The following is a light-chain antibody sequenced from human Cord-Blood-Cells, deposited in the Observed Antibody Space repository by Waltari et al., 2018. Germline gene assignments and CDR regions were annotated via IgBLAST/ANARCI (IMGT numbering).Light chain of an antibody. CDR3: QQYNNWPPWT. V-gene: IGKV3-15*01. J-gene: IGKJ1*01. CDR1: QSVSSN. CDR2: GES. Sequence: EIVMTQSPATLSVSPGERATLSCRASQSVSSNLAWYQQKPGQAPRLLISGESTRATGIPARFSGSGSGTEFTLTISSLQSEDFAVYYCQQYNNWPPWTFGQGTKVEIK.